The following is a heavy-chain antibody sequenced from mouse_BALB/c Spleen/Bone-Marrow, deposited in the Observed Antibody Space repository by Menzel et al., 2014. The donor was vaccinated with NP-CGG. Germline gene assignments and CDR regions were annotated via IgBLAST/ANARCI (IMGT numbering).Heavy chain of an antibody. CDR3: ARVYGNYDAMDY. CDR2: INPRSGYT. V-gene: IGHV1-4*01. CDR1: GYTFTTYT. Sequence: QVQLQKSGAELARPGASVKMSCRASGYTFTTYTIHWVQQRHGQGLEWIGYINPRSGYTYYHQKFKDKATLTADKSSSAAYLQLSSLTSEDSAVYYCARVYGNYDAMDYWGQGTSVTGSS. D-gene: IGHD2-1*01. J-gene: IGHJ4*01.